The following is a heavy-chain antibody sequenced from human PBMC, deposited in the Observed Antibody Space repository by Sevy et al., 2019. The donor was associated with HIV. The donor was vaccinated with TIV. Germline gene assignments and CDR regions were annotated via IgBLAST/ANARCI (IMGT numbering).Heavy chain of an antibody. V-gene: IGHV1-46*01. CDR2: INPSGGST. Sequence: ASVKVSCKASGYTFTSYYMHWVRQAPGQGLEWMGIINPSGGSTSYAQKFQGRVTMTRDTSTGTVYMELSSLRSEATAVYYCARDWVSVTYGGYFDYWGQGTLVTVSS. CDR3: ARDWVSVTYGGYFDY. CDR1: GYTFTSYY. J-gene: IGHJ4*02. D-gene: IGHD3-16*01.